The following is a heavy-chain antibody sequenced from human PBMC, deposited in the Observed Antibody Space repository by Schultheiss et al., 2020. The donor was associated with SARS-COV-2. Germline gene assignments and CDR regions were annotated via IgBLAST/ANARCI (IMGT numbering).Heavy chain of an antibody. V-gene: IGHV3-30*12. D-gene: IGHD1-7*01. CDR3: ARTVYNWNYVGADY. Sequence: GGSLRLSCAASGFTFSSYSMNWVHQAPGKGLEWVAVISYDGSNKYYADSVKGRFTISRDNSKNSLYLQMNSLRAEDTAVYYCARTVYNWNYVGADYWGQGTLVTVSS. J-gene: IGHJ4*02. CDR1: GFTFSSYS. CDR2: ISYDGSNK.